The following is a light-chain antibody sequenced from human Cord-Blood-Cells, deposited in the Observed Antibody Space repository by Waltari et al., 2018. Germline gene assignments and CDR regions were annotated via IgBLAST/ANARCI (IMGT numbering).Light chain of an antibody. CDR1: SSDVGGYTY. J-gene: IGLJ3*02. Sequence: QSALTQPASVSGSPGQSITISCTGTSSDVGGYTYVSWYQPHPGKSPNLMIYDVSKRPSGVSNRFSGSKSGNTASLTSSGLQAEDEADYYCSSYTSSSTWVFGGGTKLTVL. V-gene: IGLV2-14*01. CDR2: DVS. CDR3: SSYTSSSTWV.